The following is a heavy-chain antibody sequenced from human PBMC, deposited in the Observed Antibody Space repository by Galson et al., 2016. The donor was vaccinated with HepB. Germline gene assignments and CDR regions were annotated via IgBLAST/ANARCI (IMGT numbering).Heavy chain of an antibody. CDR2: FNPSGAST. Sequence: SVKVSCKASGYSFSSYYIHWVRQAPGQGLQWMGRFNPSGASTTYAQKFQGRVTMTRDTSTSTVYMELSSLRSEDTAVYYCARDRFTIVASGPPLDDWGQGALVTVSS. CDR3: ARDRFTIVASGPPLDD. J-gene: IGHJ4*02. D-gene: IGHD3-10*01. CDR1: GYSFSSYY. V-gene: IGHV1-46*01.